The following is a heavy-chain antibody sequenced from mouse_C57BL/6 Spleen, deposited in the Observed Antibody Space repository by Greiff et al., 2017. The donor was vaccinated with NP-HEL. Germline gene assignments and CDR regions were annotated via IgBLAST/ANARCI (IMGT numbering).Heavy chain of an antibody. CDR3: LYGSSSSYAMDY. D-gene: IGHD1-1*01. J-gene: IGHJ4*01. Sequence: EVKLMESGGGLVKPGGSLKLSCAASGFTFSDYGMHWVRQAPEKGLEWVAYISSGSSTIYYADTVKGRFTISRDNAKNTLFLQMTSLRSEDTAVYYCLYGSSSSYAMDYWGQGTSVTVSS. CDR1: GFTFSDYG. CDR2: ISSGSSTI. V-gene: IGHV5-17*01.